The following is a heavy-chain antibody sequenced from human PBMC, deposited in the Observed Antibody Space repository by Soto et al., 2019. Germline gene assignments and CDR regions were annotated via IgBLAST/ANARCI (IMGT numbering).Heavy chain of an antibody. CDR1: GGSISSGGYY. CDR3: AREDDGGDSLDV. Sequence: SETLSLTCTVSGGSISSGGYYWSWIRQHPGKGLEWIGCIYHSGSILYNPSLKSRVTISVDTSKNQFSLHLTSVTAADTAVYFCAREDDGGDSLDVWGQGTTVTVSS. J-gene: IGHJ6*02. V-gene: IGHV4-30-4*08. CDR2: IYHSGSI. D-gene: IGHD2-21*02.